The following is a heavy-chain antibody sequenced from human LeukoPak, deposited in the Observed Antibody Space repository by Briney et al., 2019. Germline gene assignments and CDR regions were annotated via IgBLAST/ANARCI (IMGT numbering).Heavy chain of an antibody. CDR1: GYTFTSYG. CDR3: ARGDIVVVPAAIEY. D-gene: IGHD2-2*01. J-gene: IGHJ4*02. CDR2: ISAYNGNT. V-gene: IGHV1-18*01. Sequence: ASVKVSCKASGYTFTSYGISWVRQAPGQGLEWMGWISAYNGNTNYAQKLQGRVTMTTDTSTSTAYMELRSLRSDDTAVYYCARGDIVVVPAAIEYWGQGTLVTVSS.